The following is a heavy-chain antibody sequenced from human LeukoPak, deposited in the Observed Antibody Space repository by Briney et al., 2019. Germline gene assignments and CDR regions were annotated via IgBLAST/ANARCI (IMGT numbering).Heavy chain of an antibody. CDR1: GFTFSSYA. CDR3: APSAFDY. V-gene: IGHV3-23*01. J-gene: IGHJ4*02. CDR2: ISDSGGST. Sequence: GGSLRLSCAASGFTFSSYAMSWVRQAPGQGLEWVSTISDSGGSTYYADSVTGRFTNLRDNSKNTLYLQMNSLRAEDTAVYYCAPSAFDYWGQGTLVTVSS.